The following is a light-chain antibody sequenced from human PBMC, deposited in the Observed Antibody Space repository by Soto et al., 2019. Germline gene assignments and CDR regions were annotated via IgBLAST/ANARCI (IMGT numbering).Light chain of an antibody. Sequence: DIVMTQSPDSLAVSLGERATINCKSSQTVLYSSNNKNYLAWYQQKPGQPPKLLISWASIRESGVPDRFSGSGSGADFTLTITSLQAEDVAVYYCQQYYRSPTWTFGQGTKVEIK. CDR1: QTVLYSSNNKNY. CDR2: WAS. J-gene: IGKJ1*01. V-gene: IGKV4-1*01. CDR3: QQYYRSPTWT.